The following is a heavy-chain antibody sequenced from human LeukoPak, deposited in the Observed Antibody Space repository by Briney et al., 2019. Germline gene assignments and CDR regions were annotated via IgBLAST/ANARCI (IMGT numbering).Heavy chain of an antibody. CDR1: GGSISSSSYY. V-gene: IGHV4-39*02. Sequence: PSETLSLTCTVSGGSISSSSYYWGWIRQPPWKGLEWIGSIYYSGSTYYNPSLKSRVTISVDTSKNQFSLKLSSVTAADTAVYYCAREGKLTGYFGGLGFNYWGQGILVTVSS. CDR2: IYYSGST. D-gene: IGHD6-19*01. J-gene: IGHJ4*02. CDR3: AREGKLTGYFGGLGFNY.